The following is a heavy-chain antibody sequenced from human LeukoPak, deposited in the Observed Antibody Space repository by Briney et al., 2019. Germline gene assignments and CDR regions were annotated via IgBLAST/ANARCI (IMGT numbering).Heavy chain of an antibody. V-gene: IGHV4-39*07. Sequence: SETLSLTCTVSGGSISSSSYYWGWIRQPPGKGLEWIGSIYYSGSTYYNPSLKSRVTISVDTSKNQFSLKLSSVTAADTAVYYCARDGYSSSWYEWGQGTLVTVSS. CDR3: ARDGYSSSWYE. CDR2: IYYSGST. J-gene: IGHJ4*02. D-gene: IGHD6-13*01. CDR1: GGSISSSSYY.